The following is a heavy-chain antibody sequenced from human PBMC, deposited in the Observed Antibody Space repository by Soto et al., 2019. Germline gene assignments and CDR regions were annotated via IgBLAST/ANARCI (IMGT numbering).Heavy chain of an antibody. CDR1: GFTFSNYG. D-gene: IGHD2-2*01. CDR2: ISLYSDGT. Sequence: GASVKVSCKTSGFTFSNYGITWVRQAPGQPLEWLGWISLYSDGTNYAQKFQGRVSMTTDTSTTTAYMELRSLRSDDTAVYYCARVVPGAEAWFGPWGQGTLVTVSS. J-gene: IGHJ5*02. V-gene: IGHV1-18*01. CDR3: ARVVPGAEAWFGP.